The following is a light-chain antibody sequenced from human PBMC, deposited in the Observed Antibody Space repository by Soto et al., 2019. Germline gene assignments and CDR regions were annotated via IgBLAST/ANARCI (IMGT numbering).Light chain of an antibody. CDR3: QQYNNWPPYT. CDR2: TAS. Sequence: EVVMTQSPATLSVSPGERATLSYRASQGVRRNVAWYQQKPGQAPRLLIYTASIRATGIPARFSGSVTGTEFTLTINSLQSEDFAIYYCQQYNNWPPYTFGQGTKLEIK. J-gene: IGKJ2*01. V-gene: IGKV3-15*01. CDR1: QGVRRN.